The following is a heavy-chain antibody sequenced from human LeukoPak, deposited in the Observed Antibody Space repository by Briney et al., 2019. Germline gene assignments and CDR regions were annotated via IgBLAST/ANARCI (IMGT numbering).Heavy chain of an antibody. J-gene: IGHJ3*02. CDR2: INHSGST. D-gene: IGHD2-15*01. CDR3: ARLVDAFDI. V-gene: IGHV4-34*01. CDR1: GGSFSGYY. Sequence: SETLSLTCAVYGGSFSGYYWSWIRQPPGKGLEWIGEINHSGSTNYNPSLKSRVTISVDTSKNQFSLKLSSVTAADTAVYYCARLVDAFDIWGQGTMVSVSS.